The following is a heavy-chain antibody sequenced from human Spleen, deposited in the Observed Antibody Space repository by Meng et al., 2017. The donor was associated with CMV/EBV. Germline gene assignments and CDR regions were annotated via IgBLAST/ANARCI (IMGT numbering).Heavy chain of an antibody. CDR3: ARAGGIVPTMTALP. D-gene: IGHD5-12*01. Sequence: ASVKVSCKASGYNFTGYYMHWVRQAPGQGLEWMGWINPNSGGTNYAQKFQGRVTLTGDTSITTAYMELSRLRSDDTAVYYCARAGGIVPTMTALPWGQGTLVTVSS. V-gene: IGHV1-2*02. J-gene: IGHJ4*02. CDR2: INPNSGGT. CDR1: GYNFTGYY.